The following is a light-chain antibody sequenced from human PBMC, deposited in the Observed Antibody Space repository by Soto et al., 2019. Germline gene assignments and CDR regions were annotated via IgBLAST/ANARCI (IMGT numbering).Light chain of an antibody. CDR1: QGISNY. Sequence: DIQMTQSPSSLSASVGDRVTITCRASQGISNYLAWYHQKPGKVPKLLIYAASTLPSGVPSRFSGSGSGTDFTLAISSLQHEDVANDYCQKYNSAPWTFGQGTKVEIK. V-gene: IGKV1-27*01. CDR2: AAS. CDR3: QKYNSAPWT. J-gene: IGKJ1*01.